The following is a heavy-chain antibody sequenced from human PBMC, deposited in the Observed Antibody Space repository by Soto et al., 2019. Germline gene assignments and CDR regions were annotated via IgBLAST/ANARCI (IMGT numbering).Heavy chain of an antibody. J-gene: IGHJ4*02. CDR1: GFTFSDHY. CDR3: ARSSDGYDLALADARLGY. Sequence: AGGSLRLSCAASGFTFSDHYMDWVRQAPGKGLEWVGRTRNKANSYTTEYAASVKGRFTISRDDSKNSLYLQMNSLKTEDTAVYYCARSSDGYDLALADARLGYWGQGTLVTVSS. D-gene: IGHD5-12*01. CDR2: TRNKANSYTT. V-gene: IGHV3-72*01.